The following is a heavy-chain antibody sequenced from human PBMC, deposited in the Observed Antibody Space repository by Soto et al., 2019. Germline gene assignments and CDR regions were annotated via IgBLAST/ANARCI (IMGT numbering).Heavy chain of an antibody. J-gene: IGHJ3*02. Sequence: WASVKVSCKASGGTFSSYAISWVRQAPGQGLEWMGGIIPIFGTANYAQKFQGRVTITADKSTSTAYMELSSLRSEDTAVYYCARSTDYYDSSGYPDAFDIWGQGTMVTVSS. D-gene: IGHD3-22*01. CDR2: IIPIFGTA. CDR3: ARSTDYYDSSGYPDAFDI. CDR1: GGTFSSYA. V-gene: IGHV1-69*06.